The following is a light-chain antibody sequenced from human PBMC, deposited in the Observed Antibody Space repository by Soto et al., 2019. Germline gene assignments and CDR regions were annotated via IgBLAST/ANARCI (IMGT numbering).Light chain of an antibody. CDR3: QQANSFPYT. CDR2: TAS. Sequence: DLQMTQSPSFVSASVGDRVTITCRASQDISTWLAWYQQKPGRAPNLLIYTASSLQSGVPSRFSGSGSGTDFTLTISSLQPEDFATYYCQQANSFPYTFGQGTKLEI. V-gene: IGKV1-12*01. CDR1: QDISTW. J-gene: IGKJ2*01.